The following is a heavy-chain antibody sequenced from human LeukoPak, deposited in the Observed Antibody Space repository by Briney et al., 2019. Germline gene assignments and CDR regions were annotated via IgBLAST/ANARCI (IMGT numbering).Heavy chain of an antibody. Sequence: SETLSLTCTVSGGSISSYYWSWIRQHPGKGLEWIGYIYYSGSTYYNPSLKSRVTISVDTSKNQFSLKLSSVTAADTAVYYCASSEGYCSGGSCYPFHYWGQGTLVTVSS. V-gene: IGHV4-59*06. CDR3: ASSEGYCSGGSCYPFHY. CDR2: IYYSGST. CDR1: GGSISSYY. J-gene: IGHJ4*02. D-gene: IGHD2-15*01.